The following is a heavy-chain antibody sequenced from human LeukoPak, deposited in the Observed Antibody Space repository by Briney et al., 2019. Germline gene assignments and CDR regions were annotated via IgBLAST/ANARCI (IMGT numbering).Heavy chain of an antibody. Sequence: GGSLRLSFAASGFTFSSYWMHWVRQAPGKGLVWVSRMNSDGSSTSYADSVKGRFTISRDNAKNTLYLQMNSLRAEDTAVYYCARDYFYDAFDIWGQGTMVTVSS. V-gene: IGHV3-74*01. CDR1: GFTFSSYW. CDR3: ARDYFYDAFDI. D-gene: IGHD2/OR15-2a*01. J-gene: IGHJ3*02. CDR2: MNSDGSST.